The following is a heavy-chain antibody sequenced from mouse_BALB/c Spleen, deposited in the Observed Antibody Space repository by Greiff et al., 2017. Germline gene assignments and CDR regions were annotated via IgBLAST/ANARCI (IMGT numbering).Heavy chain of an antibody. CDR1: GFTFSSYT. CDR2: ISSGGGNT. Sequence: EVQRVESGGGLVKPGGSLKLSCAASGFTFSSYTMSWVRQTPEKRLEWVATISSGGGNTYYPDSVKGRFTISRDNAKNNLYLQMSSLRSEDTALYYCASGGYGNYVGYWGQGTTLTVSA. V-gene: IGHV5-9*03. CDR3: ASGGYGNYVGY. D-gene: IGHD2-1*01. J-gene: IGHJ2*01.